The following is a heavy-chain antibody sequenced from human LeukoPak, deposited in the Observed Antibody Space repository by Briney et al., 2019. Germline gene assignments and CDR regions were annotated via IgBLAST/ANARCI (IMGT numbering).Heavy chain of an antibody. CDR3: AKGDRITMIVVVFDY. D-gene: IGHD3-22*01. J-gene: IGHJ4*02. CDR2: ISSSGSTI. CDR1: GFTFSDYY. V-gene: IGHV3-11*01. Sequence: GGSLRLSCAASGFTFSDYYMSWIRQAPGKGLEWVSYISSSGSTIYYADSVKGRFTISRDNAKNSLYLQMNSLRAEDTAVYYCAKGDRITMIVVVFDYWGQGTLVTVSS.